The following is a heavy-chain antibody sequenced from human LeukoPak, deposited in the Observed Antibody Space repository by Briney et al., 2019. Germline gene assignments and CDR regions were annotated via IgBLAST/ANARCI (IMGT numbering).Heavy chain of an antibody. CDR1: GFSVGTNS. CDR3: ASAREYCGSAECYEYFQH. Sequence: AGGSLRLSCAAYGFSVGTNSMSWVRQSPGKGLEWVSVIYSGGSTYYADSVNGRFTISRDNSRNTLSLQMNSLRAEDTALYYCASAREYCGSAECYEYFQHWGQGTLVTVS. CDR2: IYSGGST. D-gene: IGHD2-21*01. J-gene: IGHJ1*01. V-gene: IGHV3-53*01.